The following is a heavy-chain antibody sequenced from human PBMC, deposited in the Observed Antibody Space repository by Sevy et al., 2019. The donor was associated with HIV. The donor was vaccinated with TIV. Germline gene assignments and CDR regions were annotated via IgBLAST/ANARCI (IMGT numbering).Heavy chain of an antibody. V-gene: IGHV3-30-3*01. J-gene: IGHJ5*02. D-gene: IGHD4-17*01. Sequence: GGSLRLSCAASHYTFSSYTMHWVRQAPGKGLEWVALISYDGSNKNYADSVKGRFTISGDNSKNTLYLQMNSLRAEDTAVYYCARDQHDYGGNLRTGWFDPWGQGTLVTVSS. CDR1: HYTFSSYT. CDR2: ISYDGSNK. CDR3: ARDQHDYGGNLRTGWFDP.